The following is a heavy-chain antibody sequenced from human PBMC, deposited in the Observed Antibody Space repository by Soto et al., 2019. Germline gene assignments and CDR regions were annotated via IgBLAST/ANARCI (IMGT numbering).Heavy chain of an antibody. CDR2: IDPSDSYT. J-gene: IGHJ6*02. CDR1: GYSFTSYW. CDR3: ATQKRREYYYGMDV. V-gene: IGHV5-10-1*01. Sequence: GESLKISCKGSGYSFTSYWISWVRQMPGKGLEWMGRIDPSDSYTNYSPSFQGHVTISADKSISTAYLQWSSLKASDTAMYYCATQKRREYYYGMDVWGQGTTVTVYS.